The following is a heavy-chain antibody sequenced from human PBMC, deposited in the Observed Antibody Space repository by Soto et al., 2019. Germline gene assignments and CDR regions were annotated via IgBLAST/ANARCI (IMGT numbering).Heavy chain of an antibody. J-gene: IGHJ4*02. CDR1: GYTFTSYY. D-gene: IGHD3-22*01. CDR3: AGAEGYYDSSGYFDY. CDR2: INPSGGST. Sequence: ASVKVSCKASGYTFTSYYMHWVRQAPGQGLEWMGIINPSGGSTSYAQKFQGRVTMTRDTSTSTVYMELSSLRSEDTAVYYCAGAEGYYDSSGYFDYWGQGTLVTVSS. V-gene: IGHV1-46*03.